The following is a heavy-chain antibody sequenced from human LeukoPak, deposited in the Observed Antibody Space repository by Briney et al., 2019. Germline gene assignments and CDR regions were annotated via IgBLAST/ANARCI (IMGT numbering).Heavy chain of an antibody. CDR1: GFTFSSYW. Sequence: GGSLRLSCAASGFTFSSYWMHWVRQAPGKGLVWVSRINGDGSNTYEADSVKGRFTISRDNAKNTLYLQMNSLRAEDTAVYYCATDSYSSGWYWSFDLWGRGTLVTVSS. CDR2: INGDGSNT. J-gene: IGHJ2*01. V-gene: IGHV3-74*01. CDR3: ATDSYSSGWYWSFDL. D-gene: IGHD6-25*01.